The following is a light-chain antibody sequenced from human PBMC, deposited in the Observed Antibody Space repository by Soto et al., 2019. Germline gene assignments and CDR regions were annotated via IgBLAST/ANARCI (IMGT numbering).Light chain of an antibody. CDR3: AAWDDNLNEGV. J-gene: IGLJ1*01. Sequence: QAVVAQPPSASGTPGQRVTISCSGSSSNIGSNTVNWYQQLPGTAPKLLIYRNNQRPSGVPDRFSGCKSGTSASLAISGFQSEDKAHYYCAAWDDNLNEGVFGTGTQLTVL. CDR2: RNN. CDR1: SSNIGSNT. V-gene: IGLV1-44*01.